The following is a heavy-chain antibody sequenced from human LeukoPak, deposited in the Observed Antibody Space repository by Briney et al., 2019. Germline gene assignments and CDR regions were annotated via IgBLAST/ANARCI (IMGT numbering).Heavy chain of an antibody. J-gene: IGHJ3*02. D-gene: IGHD2-15*01. CDR1: GYTFTSYD. CDR2: MNPNSGNT. CDR3: ARDSGSGGSWVAFVI. Sequence: RGSVKVSCKASGYTFTSYDINWVRQATGQGLEWMGWMNPNSGNTGYAQKFQGRVTMTRNTSISTAYMELSSLRPEDTAVYYCARDSGSGGSWVAFVIWGQGTMVTVSS. V-gene: IGHV1-8*01.